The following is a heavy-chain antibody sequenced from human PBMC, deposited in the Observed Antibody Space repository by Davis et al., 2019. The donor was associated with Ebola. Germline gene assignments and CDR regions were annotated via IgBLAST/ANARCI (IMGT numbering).Heavy chain of an antibody. CDR1: GFTFSDHY. V-gene: IGHV3-11*01. Sequence: GESLKISCAASGFTFSDHYMSWIRQAPGKGLETISYISHSGHSIYYADSVRGRFTISRDNAKNSLYLQMNSLRAEDTAVYYCARAQFPTTSDHWGQGTLVTVSS. D-gene: IGHD1-1*01. CDR2: ISHSGHSI. J-gene: IGHJ4*02. CDR3: ARAQFPTTSDH.